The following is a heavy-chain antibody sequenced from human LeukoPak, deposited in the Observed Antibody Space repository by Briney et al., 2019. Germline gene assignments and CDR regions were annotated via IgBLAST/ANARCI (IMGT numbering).Heavy chain of an antibody. D-gene: IGHD3-10*01. CDR3: VRDFLGESGAGGP. CDR1: GFIFSSYS. J-gene: IGHJ5*02. CDR2: INPAGTST. V-gene: IGHV3-21*01. Sequence: GGCLRLSCAASGFIFSSYSMNWVRQAPGKGLEWVSSINPAGTSTFHADSVKGRFTISRDNTENSLYKQMDSLRDEDTAVYYCVRDFLGESGAGGPWGQGTLVTVSS.